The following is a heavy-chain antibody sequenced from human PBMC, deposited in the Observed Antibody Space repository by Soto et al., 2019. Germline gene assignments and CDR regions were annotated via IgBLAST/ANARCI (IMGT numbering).Heavy chain of an antibody. V-gene: IGHV3-23*01. CDR1: GFTFSSYA. D-gene: IGHD3-22*01. CDR2: ISGSGGGT. CDR3: AEEGYTYYYDSSGPY. J-gene: IGHJ4*02. Sequence: GGSLRLSCAASGFTFSSYAMSWVRQAPGKGLEWVSAISGSGGGTYFADSVKGRFTISRDNSKNTLYLQMNSLRAEDTAVYYCAEEGYTYYYDSSGPYWGQGTLVTVSS.